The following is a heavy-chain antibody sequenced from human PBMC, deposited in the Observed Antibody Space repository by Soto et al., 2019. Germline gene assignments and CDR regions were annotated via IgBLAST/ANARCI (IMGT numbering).Heavy chain of an antibody. CDR2: IYYSGST. D-gene: IGHD3-3*01. CDR3: ARLRFFEWLFIPTFDY. Sequence: QLQLQESGPGLVTPSETLSLTCTVSGGSISSSSYYWGWIRQPPGKWLEWIGSIYYSGSTYHNPSLNSRVTISVDTSKNQFSLRLRSVTAADTAVYYCARLRFFEWLFIPTFDYWGQGTLVTVSS. J-gene: IGHJ4*02. V-gene: IGHV4-39*01. CDR1: GGSISSSSYY.